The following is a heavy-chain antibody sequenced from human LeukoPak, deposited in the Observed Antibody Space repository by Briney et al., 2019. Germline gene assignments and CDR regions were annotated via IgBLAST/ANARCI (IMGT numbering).Heavy chain of an antibody. V-gene: IGHV4-59*01. CDR2: IYYSGST. D-gene: IGHD3-10*01. Sequence: SETLSLTCTVSGGSISSYYWRWIRQPPGKGLEWIGYIYYSGSTNYNPPLKSRVTISVDTSKYQFSLKLSSVTAADTAVYYCARGATMVRGVIIKDAFDIWGQGTMVTVSS. J-gene: IGHJ3*02. CDR1: GGSISSYY. CDR3: ARGATMVRGVIIKDAFDI.